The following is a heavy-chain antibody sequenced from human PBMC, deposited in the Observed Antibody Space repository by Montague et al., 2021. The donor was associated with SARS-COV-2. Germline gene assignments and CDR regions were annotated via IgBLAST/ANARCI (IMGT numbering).Heavy chain of an antibody. J-gene: IGHJ5*02. CDR3: AKGSHIYETRGLRTGWFDP. V-gene: IGHV4-34*01. CDR1: GSSYRGAH. D-gene: IGHD7-27*01. Sequence: SETLSLTCAGQGSSYRGAHRTSIRLSPRHRPESYAVVIHSGKTSYNPSLQSRLTMSVDTYKKQFSLRLSSVTAADTAVYFCAKGSHIYETRGLRTGWFDPWGQGTLVTVSS. CDR2: VIHSGKT.